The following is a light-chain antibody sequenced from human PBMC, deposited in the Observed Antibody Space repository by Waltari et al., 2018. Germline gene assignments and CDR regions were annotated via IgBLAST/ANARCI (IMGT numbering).Light chain of an antibody. CDR3: QVWDTNTRV. J-gene: IGLJ3*02. Sequence: SYELTQPLSVSAALGQTAIITCGGHNIGPPRISWYQQKPGQAPVVVIYRDTSRPSEVSERISGSNSGNTATLTIIRAQVADEADYYCQVWDTNTRVFGRGTKVTVL. CDR2: RDT. V-gene: IGLV3-9*01. CDR1: NIGPPR.